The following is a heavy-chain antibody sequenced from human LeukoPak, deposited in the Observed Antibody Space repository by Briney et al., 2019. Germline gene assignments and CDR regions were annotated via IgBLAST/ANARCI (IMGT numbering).Heavy chain of an antibody. CDR1: GVTFSNAW. CDR3: TRFGAFVLTAFDM. J-gene: IGHJ3*02. CDR2: IKSKTEGGTI. Sequence: GGSLRLSCAASGVTFSNAWMSWVRQAPGRGLEWVGRIKSKTEGGTIDYAAPVKGRFTISRDDSKNMLYLRMNSLKAEDTAVYYCTRFGAFVLTAFDMRGQGTMVTVSS. D-gene: IGHD3-9*01. V-gene: IGHV3-15*01.